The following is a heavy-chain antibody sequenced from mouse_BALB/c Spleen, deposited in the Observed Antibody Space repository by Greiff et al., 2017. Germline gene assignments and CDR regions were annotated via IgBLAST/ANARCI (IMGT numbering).Heavy chain of an antibody. J-gene: IGHJ3*01. CDR3: TREDGYYRAWFAY. V-gene: IGHV1-5*01. D-gene: IGHD2-3*01. CDR1: GYTFTSYW. CDR2: IYPGNSDT. Sequence: VQLQQSGTVLARPGASVKMSCKASGYTFTSYWMHWVKQRPGQGLEWIGAIYPGNSDTSYNQKFKGKAKLTAVTSTSTAYMELSSLTNEDSAVYYCTREDGYYRAWFAYWGQGTLVTVSA.